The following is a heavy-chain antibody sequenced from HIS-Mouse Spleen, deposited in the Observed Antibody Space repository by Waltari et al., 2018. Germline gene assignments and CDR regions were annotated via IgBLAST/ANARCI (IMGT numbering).Heavy chain of an antibody. CDR1: GYTFTAYY. CDR2: INPNSGGT. D-gene: IGHD3-16*01. CDR3: ARVSSGGSDFDY. V-gene: IGHV1-2*02. J-gene: IGHJ4*02. Sequence: QVQLVQSGAEVKKPGASVKGSCKASGYTFTAYYMHWGRQAPGQGLEWRGWINPNSGGTNYAQKFQGRVTMTRDTSISTAYMELSRLRSDDTAVYYCARVSSGGSDFDYWGQGTLVTVSS.